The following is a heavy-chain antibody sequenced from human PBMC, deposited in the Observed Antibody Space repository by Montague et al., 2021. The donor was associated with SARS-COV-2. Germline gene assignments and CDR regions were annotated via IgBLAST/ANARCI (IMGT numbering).Heavy chain of an antibody. Sequence: SETLSLTCTVSTGSLSNYYWSWIRQSPDKGLEWIGYIYDTGNMIYNPSLRSRVSISADTSKSQFSLGLTSVTAADSARYYCARNMDYWCPGVLVTV. CDR2: IYDTGNM. J-gene: IGHJ4*02. CDR3: ARNMDY. D-gene: IGHD2/OR15-2a*01. CDR1: TGSLSNYY. V-gene: IGHV4-4*09.